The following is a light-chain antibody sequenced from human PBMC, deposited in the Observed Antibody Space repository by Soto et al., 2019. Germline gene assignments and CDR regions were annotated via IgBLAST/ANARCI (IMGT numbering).Light chain of an antibody. CDR3: AVWDDSLSAYV. V-gene: IGLV1-47*02. CDR1: SSNIGINY. Sequence: QSALTQPPSASGTPGQRVTISCSGSSSNIGINYVYWYQQRPGTAPKLLIYTNDQRPSGVPDRFSGSKSGTSASLAISGLRSEDEGDYYCAVWDDSLSAYVFGTGTKATVL. CDR2: TND. J-gene: IGLJ1*01.